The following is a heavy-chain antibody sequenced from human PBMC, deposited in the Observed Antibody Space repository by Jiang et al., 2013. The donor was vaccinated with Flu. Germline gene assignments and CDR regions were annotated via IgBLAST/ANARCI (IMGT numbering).Heavy chain of an antibody. CDR2: IFISGNT. CDR3: AVYIAGRPY. Sequence: GGSLRLSCGASGFTVSSHYMGWGRQAPGKGLEWVSLIFISGNTDYAASVKGRFTISRDNSKNTLYLQMNSLRDDDTALYYCAVYIAGRPYWGQGTLVTVSS. D-gene: IGHD6-6*01. V-gene: IGHV3-66*01. J-gene: IGHJ4*02. CDR1: GFTVSSHY.